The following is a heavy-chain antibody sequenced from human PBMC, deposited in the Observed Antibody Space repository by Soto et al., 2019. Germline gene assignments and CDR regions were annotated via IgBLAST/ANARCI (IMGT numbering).Heavy chain of an antibody. CDR3: ASFVQGQCMEAFDI. D-gene: IGHD3-3*01. V-gene: IGHV1-18*01. J-gene: IGHJ3*02. CDR1: GYTFTSYG. CDR2: ISAYNGNT. Sequence: GASVKVSWKASGYTFTSYGISWVRQAPGQGLEWMGWISAYNGNTNYAQKLQGRVTMTTDTSTSTAYMELRSLRSDDTAVYYCASFVQGQCMEAFDIWGQGTRVTVSS.